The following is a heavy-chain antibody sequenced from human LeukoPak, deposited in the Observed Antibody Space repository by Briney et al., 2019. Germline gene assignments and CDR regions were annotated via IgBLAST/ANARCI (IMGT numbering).Heavy chain of an antibody. D-gene: IGHD6-19*01. CDR2: ISSTTSHT. V-gene: IGHV3-21*01. CDR3: ARYTSGFDY. CDR1: GFTFSSYS. Sequence: GGSLRLSCAASGFTFSSYSMNWVRQAPGKGLEWVSSISSTTSHTYYADSVKGRFTISRDNAKNSLYLQMNSLRAEDTAVYYCARYTSGFDYWGQGTLVTVSS. J-gene: IGHJ4*02.